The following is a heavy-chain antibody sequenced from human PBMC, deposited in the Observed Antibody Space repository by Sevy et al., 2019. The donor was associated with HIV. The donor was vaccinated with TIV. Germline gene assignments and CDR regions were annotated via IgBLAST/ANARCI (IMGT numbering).Heavy chain of an antibody. CDR2: VYPNSGGT. CDR1: GYTFTGDY. Sequence: ASVKVSCKASGYTFTGDYLHWVRQAPGQGLEWMGRVYPNSGGTNYAQKFQDRVTMTRDTSISTAYMELKRLRSDDTAVYYCARDAGGGTTNSGMDFWGQGTTVTVSS. J-gene: IGHJ6*02. D-gene: IGHD1-7*01. V-gene: IGHV1-2*06. CDR3: ARDAGGGTTNSGMDF.